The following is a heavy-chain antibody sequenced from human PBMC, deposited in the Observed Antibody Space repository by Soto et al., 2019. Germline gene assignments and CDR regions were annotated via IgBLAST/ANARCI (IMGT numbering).Heavy chain of an antibody. CDR1: GYSFTSYW. V-gene: IGHV5-51*01. Sequence: GESLRISCKGSGYSFTSYWIGWVRQMPGKGLEWMGIIYPGDSDTRYSPSFQGQVTISADKSISTAYLQWSSLKASDTAMYYCARLAPVAENSAAFDIWGQGTMVTVSS. J-gene: IGHJ3*02. CDR2: IYPGDSDT. CDR3: ARLAPVAENSAAFDI. D-gene: IGHD6-19*01.